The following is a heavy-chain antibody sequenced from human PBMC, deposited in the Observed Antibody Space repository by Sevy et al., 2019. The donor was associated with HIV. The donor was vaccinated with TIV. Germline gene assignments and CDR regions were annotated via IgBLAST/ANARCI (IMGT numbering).Heavy chain of an antibody. CDR1: GGTFSSYA. D-gene: IGHD5-18*01. CDR2: IIPIFGTA. Sequence: ASLKVSCKASGGTFSSYAISWVRQAPGQGLEWMGGIIPIFGTANYAQKFQGRVTITADESTSTAYMELSSLRSEDTAVYYCARGNGYSYGLNAFDIWGQGTMVTVSS. V-gene: IGHV1-69*13. J-gene: IGHJ3*02. CDR3: ARGNGYSYGLNAFDI.